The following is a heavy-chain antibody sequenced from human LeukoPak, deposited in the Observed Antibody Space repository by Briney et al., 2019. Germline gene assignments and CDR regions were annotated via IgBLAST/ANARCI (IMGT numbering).Heavy chain of an antibody. CDR3: AARGGWARFDY. Sequence: PGGSLRLSCVASGFTFDTYSMNWIRQAPGKGLEWTSYITDDSKTMYYADSVKGRFTISRDNAKNALYLQMNSLRGEDTAVYYCAARGGWARFDYWGQGTLVTVSS. J-gene: IGHJ4*02. CDR1: GFTFDTYS. D-gene: IGHD6-19*01. V-gene: IGHV3-48*04. CDR2: ITDDSKTM.